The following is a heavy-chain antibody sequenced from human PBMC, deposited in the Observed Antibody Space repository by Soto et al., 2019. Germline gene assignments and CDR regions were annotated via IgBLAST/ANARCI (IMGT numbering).Heavy chain of an antibody. V-gene: IGHV1-3*01. Sequence: QVQLVQSGAEVKKPGASVKVSCKASGYTFTSYAMHWVRQAPGQRLEWMGWINAGNGNTKYSQKFQRRVTIIRDTSATTAYMELSSLRSEDTPVYYCASEYRRSYDYVYSYGMDVWGQGTTVTVSS. CDR2: INAGNGNT. D-gene: IGHD1-26*01. CDR3: ASEYRRSYDYVYSYGMDV. CDR1: GYTFTSYA. J-gene: IGHJ6*02.